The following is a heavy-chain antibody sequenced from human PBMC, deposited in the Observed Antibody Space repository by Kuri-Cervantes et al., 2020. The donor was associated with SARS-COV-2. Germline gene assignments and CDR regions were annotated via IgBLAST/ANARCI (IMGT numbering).Heavy chain of an antibody. CDR1: GYSISSGYY. V-gene: IGHV4-38-2*02. D-gene: IGHD6-19*01. CDR2: IYHSGST. CDR3: ARQYLAVAPNAFDI. Sequence: GSLRLSCTVSGYSISSGYYWGWIRQPPGKGLEWIGSIYHSGSTYYNPSLKSRVTISVDTSKNRFSLKLSSVTAADTAVYYCARQYLAVAPNAFDIWGQGTMVTVSS. J-gene: IGHJ3*02.